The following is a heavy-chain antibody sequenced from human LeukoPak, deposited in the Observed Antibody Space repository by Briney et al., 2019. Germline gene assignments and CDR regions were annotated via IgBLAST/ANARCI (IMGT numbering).Heavy chain of an antibody. CDR1: GYSFTGYY. CDR3: ARVMSGHSWYLDY. CDR2: INPNSGGT. J-gene: IGHJ4*02. V-gene: IGHV1-2*06. Sequence: ASVKVSCKASGYSFTGYYMHWVRQAPGQGLEWMGRINPNSGGTNYAQKFQGRVTMTRDTFISTAYMELSRLSSDDTAVYFCARVMSGHSWYLDYWGQGTLATVSS. D-gene: IGHD6-13*01.